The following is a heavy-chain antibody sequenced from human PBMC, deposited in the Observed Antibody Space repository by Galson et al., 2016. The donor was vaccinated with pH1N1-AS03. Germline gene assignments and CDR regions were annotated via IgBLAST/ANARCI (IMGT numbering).Heavy chain of an antibody. D-gene: IGHD2-2*01. Sequence: SLRLSCAVSGFTFGSHWMSWVRQAPGKGLEWVANINKDGNEKYYVDSVKGRFAISRDNAKNSLYLQMNSLIAEDTAVSYCARDRTVVAASIIYYYGMDVWGQGTTVTVSS. J-gene: IGHJ6*02. CDR2: INKDGNEK. CDR3: ARDRTVVAASIIYYYGMDV. V-gene: IGHV3-7*03. CDR1: GFTFGSHW.